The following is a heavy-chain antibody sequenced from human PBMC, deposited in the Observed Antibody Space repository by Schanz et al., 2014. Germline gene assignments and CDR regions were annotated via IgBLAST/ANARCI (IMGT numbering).Heavy chain of an antibody. J-gene: IGHJ5*01. D-gene: IGHD2-8*02. V-gene: IGHV3-21*02. CDR3: ARDRDAGGYDS. Sequence: EVLLVDSGGGLVQPGGSLRLSCGASGFTFSAHAMSWVRQAPGKGPEWVSSISNGGGYIYYADSVKGRFTISRDNAKNSVYLQMHSLRAEDTALYYCARDRDAGGYDSWGQGTLVTVSS. CDR2: ISNGGGYI. CDR1: GFTFSAHA.